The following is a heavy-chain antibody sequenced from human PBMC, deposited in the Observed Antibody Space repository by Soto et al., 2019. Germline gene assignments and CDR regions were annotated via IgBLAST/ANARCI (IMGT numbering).Heavy chain of an antibody. J-gene: IGHJ4*02. CDR1: GFSLSTNGLD. V-gene: IGHV2-5*02. D-gene: IGHD6-6*01. CDR3: AHRRPYSNSPEYFFDY. CDR2: LYWDDDK. Sequence: QITLKESGPTLVKPTQTLTLTCTFSGFSLSTNGLDVAWIRQPPGKALEWLALLYWDDDKRYSPSLKSRLAITTGTSKNQVVLTMTNMDPLDTATYYCAHRRPYSNSPEYFFDYWGQGTLVTVSS.